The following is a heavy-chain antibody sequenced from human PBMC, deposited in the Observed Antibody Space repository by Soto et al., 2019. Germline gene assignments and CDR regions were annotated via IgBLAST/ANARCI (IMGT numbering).Heavy chain of an antibody. CDR1: GYSFTSYW. CDR2: IYPGDSDT. J-gene: IGHJ6*02. CDR3: ARPREAGKYCYGVDV. Sequence: PGESLTISCKGSGYSFTSYWIGWVRQMPGKGLEWMGIIYPGDSDTRYSPSFQGQVTISADKSFSTAYLQWSSLKASDTAMYYCARPREAGKYCYGVDVSGQGTTVTDAS. D-gene: IGHD6-19*01. V-gene: IGHV5-51*01.